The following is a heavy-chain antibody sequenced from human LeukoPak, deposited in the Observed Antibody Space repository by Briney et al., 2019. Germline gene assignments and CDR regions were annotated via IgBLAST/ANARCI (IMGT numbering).Heavy chain of an antibody. CDR3: ARVGYSTGYSGNYYDY. CDR2: VTTISTYI. CDR1: GFTFGQFN. Sequence: GGSLRLSCAASGFTFGQFNIDWVRQAPGKGLEWDSSVTTISTYITYSDSVKGRFTVSRDNAENSVYLQMNGLTVDDTAIYFCARVGYSTGYSGNYYDYWGKGTLGRRLL. V-gene: IGHV3-21*01. J-gene: IGHJ4*02. D-gene: IGHD2-8*02.